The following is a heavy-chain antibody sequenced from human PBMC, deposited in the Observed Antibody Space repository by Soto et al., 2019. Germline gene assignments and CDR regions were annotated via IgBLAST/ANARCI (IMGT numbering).Heavy chain of an antibody. CDR1: GGSFSGYY. J-gene: IGHJ6*03. D-gene: IGHD2-8*01. CDR2: INHSGST. CDR3: AREPYCTNGVCYVSRYMDV. V-gene: IGHV4-34*01. Sequence: SETLSLTCAVYGGSFSGYYWSWIRQPPGKGLEWIGEINHSGSTNYNPSLKSRVTISVDTSKNQFSLKLSSVTAADTAVYYCAREPYCTNGVCYVSRYMDVWGKGTTVT.